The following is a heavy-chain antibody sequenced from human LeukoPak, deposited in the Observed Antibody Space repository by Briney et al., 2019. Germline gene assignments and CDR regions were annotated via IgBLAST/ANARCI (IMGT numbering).Heavy chain of an antibody. V-gene: IGHV3-66*01. D-gene: IGHD6-13*01. CDR1: GFTVNDNY. CDR2: IYNSGST. Sequence: PGGSLRLSCAASGFTVNDNYMTWVRQAPGKGLEWVSVIYNSGSTKYADSVKGRFTISRDTSKNTLYLQMNSLRAEDTAVYYCARKGSNSWSFDCWGQGTLVTVSS. CDR3: ARKGSNSWSFDC. J-gene: IGHJ4*02.